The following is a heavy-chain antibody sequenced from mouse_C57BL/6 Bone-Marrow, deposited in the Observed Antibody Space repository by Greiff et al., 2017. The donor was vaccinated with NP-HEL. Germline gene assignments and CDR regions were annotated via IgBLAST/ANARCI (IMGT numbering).Heavy chain of an antibody. CDR3: ARGFYYGNYVWFAY. V-gene: IGHV1-82*01. CDR2: IYPGDGDT. D-gene: IGHD2-1*01. CDR1: GYAFSSSW. J-gene: IGHJ3*01. Sequence: VQLQQSGPELVKPGASVKISCKASGYAFSSSWMNWVQQRPGKGLEWIGRIYPGDGDTNYNGKFQGKATLTADKSSSTAYMQLSILTSEDSAVYFCARGFYYGNYVWFAYWGQGTLVTVSA.